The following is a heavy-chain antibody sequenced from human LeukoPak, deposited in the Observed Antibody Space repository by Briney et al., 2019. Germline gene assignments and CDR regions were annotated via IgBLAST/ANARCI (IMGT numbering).Heavy chain of an antibody. V-gene: IGHV2-70*11. D-gene: IGHD2/OR15-2a*01. Sequence: SGPTLVNPTQTLTLTCTFSGFSLSTSVMCVSWIRQPPGKALEWLARIDWDDDKYYSTSLKTRLTISKDTAKNQVVLTMTHMDPVDTATYYCARCHGPTIYFYYFDYWGQGTLVTVSS. CDR1: GFSLSTSVMC. CDR3: ARCHGPTIYFYYFDY. CDR2: IDWDDDK. J-gene: IGHJ4*02.